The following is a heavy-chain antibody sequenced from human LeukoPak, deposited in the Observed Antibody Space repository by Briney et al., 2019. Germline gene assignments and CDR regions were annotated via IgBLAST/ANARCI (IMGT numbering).Heavy chain of an antibody. V-gene: IGHV4-39*02. CDR3: ARGVDYYGV. D-gene: IGHD3-10*01. J-gene: IGHJ4*02. Sequence: SETLSLTCTVSGGSITGSSSYWGWIRQSPGKGLEWVGTVHYSGSTHYNPPLKSRVTISVDTSKNHFSLNLRSVTAADTAVYYCARGVDYYGVWGQGTLVTVSS. CDR2: VHYSGST. CDR1: GGSITGSSSY.